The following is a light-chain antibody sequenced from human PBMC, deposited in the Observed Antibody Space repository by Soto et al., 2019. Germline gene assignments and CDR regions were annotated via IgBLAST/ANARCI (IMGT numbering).Light chain of an antibody. CDR1: QSVSSSY. V-gene: IGKV3-20*01. J-gene: IGKJ2*01. Sequence: EIVLTQSPGTLYLSPGERATLSCSARQSVSSSYLAWYQQKPVQAPRLLIYGASSRATGIPDRFSGSGSGTDFTLTISRLEPEDCAVYYCQQYGRSPPYTFGQGTKLEIK. CDR2: GAS. CDR3: QQYGRSPPYT.